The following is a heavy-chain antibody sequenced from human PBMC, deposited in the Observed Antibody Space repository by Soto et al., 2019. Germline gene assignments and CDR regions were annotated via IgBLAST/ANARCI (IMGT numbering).Heavy chain of an antibody. CDR2: ISGSGGST. CDR3: AKRLIAAAPFVSDYFDY. Sequence: EVQLLESGGGLVQPGGSLRLSCAASGFTFSSYAMSWVRQAPGKGLEWVSAISGSGGSTYYADSVKGRFTISRDNSKNTLYLQMNSLRAEDTAVYYCAKRLIAAAPFVSDYFDYWGQGTRVTVSS. CDR1: GFTFSSYA. V-gene: IGHV3-23*01. D-gene: IGHD6-13*01. J-gene: IGHJ4*02.